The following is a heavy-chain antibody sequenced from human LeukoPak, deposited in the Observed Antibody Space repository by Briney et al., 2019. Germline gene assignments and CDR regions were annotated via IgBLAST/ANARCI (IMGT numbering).Heavy chain of an antibody. CDR1: GYTFTSYG. Sequence: GASVKVSCKASGYTFTSYGISWVRQAPGQGLEWMGWISAYNGNTDYAQKLQGRVTMTTDTSTTTAYMELRSLRSDDTAVYYCAREDRHMNWFDPWGQGTLVTVSS. CDR2: ISAYNGNT. J-gene: IGHJ5*02. V-gene: IGHV1-18*01. CDR3: AREDRHMNWFDP.